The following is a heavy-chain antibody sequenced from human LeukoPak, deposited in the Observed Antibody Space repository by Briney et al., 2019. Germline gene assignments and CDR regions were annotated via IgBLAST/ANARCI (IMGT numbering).Heavy chain of an antibody. D-gene: IGHD3-22*01. CDR3: AKGVYYDSSGYLDY. CDR2: ISSSSSTI. J-gene: IGHJ4*02. CDR1: GFTFSSYS. Sequence: PGGSLRLSCAASGFTFSSYSMNWVRQAPGKGLEWVSYISSSSSTIYYADSVKGRFTISRDNAKNSLYLQMDSLRAEDTAVYYCAKGVYYDSSGYLDYWGQGTLVTVSS. V-gene: IGHV3-48*04.